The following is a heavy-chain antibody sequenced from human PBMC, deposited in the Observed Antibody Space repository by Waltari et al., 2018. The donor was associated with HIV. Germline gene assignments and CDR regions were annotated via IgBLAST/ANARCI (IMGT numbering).Heavy chain of an antibody. V-gene: IGHV1-8*01. Sequence: QGQLVQSGAEVKQSGASVRISCKASGYPFPTHDINWLRQATGQGLEWMGWMNPSTGNAGYAHNFQGRVTMTRDIPINTAYMELSGLTSHDTAVYYCSTSRPGAMFRDAWGQGTLVTVSS. CDR2: MNPSTGNA. CDR1: GYPFPTHD. CDR3: STSRPGAMFRDA. D-gene: IGHD3-10*02. J-gene: IGHJ5*02.